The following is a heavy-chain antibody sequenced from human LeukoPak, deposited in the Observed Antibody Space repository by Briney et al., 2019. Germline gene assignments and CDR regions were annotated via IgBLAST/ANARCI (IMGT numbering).Heavy chain of an antibody. CDR3: ASVPTMVRGLNWFDP. CDR2: IYYSGST. J-gene: IGHJ5*02. V-gene: IGHV4-59*01. CDR1: GGSISSYY. Sequence: PSETLSLTCTVSGGSISSYYWSWIRQPPGKGLEWIGYIYYSGSTNYNPSLKSRVTISVDTSKNQFSLKLSSVTAADTAVYYCASVPTMVRGLNWFDPWGQGTLVTVSS. D-gene: IGHD3-10*01.